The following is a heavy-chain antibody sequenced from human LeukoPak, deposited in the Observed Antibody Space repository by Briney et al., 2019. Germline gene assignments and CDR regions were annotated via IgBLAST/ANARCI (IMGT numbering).Heavy chain of an antibody. CDR3: ARRGYDFWSGYYALDY. CDR1: GYTFTSYG. J-gene: IGHJ4*02. CDR2: ISAYNGNT. Sequence: ASVKVSCKASGYTFTSYGISWVRQAPGQGLEWMGWISAYNGNTNYARKLQGRVTMTTDTSTSTAYMELRSLRSDDTAVYYCARRGYDFWSGYYALDYWGQGTLVTVSS. D-gene: IGHD3-3*01. V-gene: IGHV1-18*01.